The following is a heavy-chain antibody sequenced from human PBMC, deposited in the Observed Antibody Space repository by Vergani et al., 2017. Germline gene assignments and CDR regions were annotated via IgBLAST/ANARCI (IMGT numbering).Heavy chain of an antibody. CDR3: AISQTTVTTWNWFDP. D-gene: IGHD4-17*01. Sequence: QVQLQESGPGLVKPSGTLSLTCAVSGGSISSSNWWSWIRQPPGKGLEWIGEINHSGSTNYNPSLKSRVTISVDTSKNQFSLKLSSVTAADTAVYYCAISQTTVTTWNWFDPWGQGTLVTVSS. V-gene: IGHV4-4*02. CDR2: INHSGST. CDR1: GGSISSSNW. J-gene: IGHJ5*02.